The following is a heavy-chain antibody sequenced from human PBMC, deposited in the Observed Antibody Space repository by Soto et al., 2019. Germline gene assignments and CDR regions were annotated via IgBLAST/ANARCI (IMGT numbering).Heavy chain of an antibody. CDR2: VYYTGST. CDR1: GGSVSSGSHY. Sequence: PSETLSLTCTVSGGSVSSGSHYWTWIRQPPGKGLEWIGYVYYTGSTKYNPSLKSRVTISMDTSNNHFSLKLTSVTAADTAVYYCARDLSCSGGSCYNYFDFWGQGTLVTVSS. D-gene: IGHD2-15*01. V-gene: IGHV4-61*03. J-gene: IGHJ4*02. CDR3: ARDLSCSGGSCYNYFDF.